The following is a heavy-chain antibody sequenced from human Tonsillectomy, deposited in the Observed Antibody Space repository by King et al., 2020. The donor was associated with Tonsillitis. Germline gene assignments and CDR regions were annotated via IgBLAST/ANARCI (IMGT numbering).Heavy chain of an antibody. CDR1: VFTFSDYY. CDR3: ASDSSIEYCSSTSCLGGPDY. CDR2: ISSSGSTI. D-gene: IGHD2-2*01. J-gene: IGHJ4*02. Sequence: QVQLVESGGGLVKPGGSLRLSCAVSVFTFSDYYMSWIRQAPGKGLEWISYISSSGSTIYYADSVKGRFTISRDNAKNSLYLQMNSLRAEDTAVYYCASDSSIEYCSSTSCLGGPDYWGQGTPVTVSS. V-gene: IGHV3-11*01.